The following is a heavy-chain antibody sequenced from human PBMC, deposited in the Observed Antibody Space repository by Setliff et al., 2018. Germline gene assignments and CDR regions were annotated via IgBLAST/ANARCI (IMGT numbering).Heavy chain of an antibody. D-gene: IGHD3-22*01. CDR3: ARQPEGGYYDSSGYYGMAPYYFDY. CDR1: GGSFSGYY. V-gene: IGHV4-34*01. CDR2: INHSGST. J-gene: IGHJ4*02. Sequence: TLSLTCAVYGGSFSGYYWSWIRQPPGKGLEWIGEINHSGSTNYNPSLKSRVTISVDTSKNQFSLKLSSVTAADTAVYYCARQPEGGYYDSSGYYGMAPYYFDYWGQGTLVTVSS.